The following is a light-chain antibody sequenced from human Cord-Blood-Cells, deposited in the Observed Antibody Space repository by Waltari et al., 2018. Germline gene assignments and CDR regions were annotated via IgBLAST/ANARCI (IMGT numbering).Light chain of an antibody. Sequence: DIQMTQSPSTLSASVGDRVTITCRASQSISSWLAWYQQKPGKAPKLLICYASSLASGVPSRFSGSGSGTEFTLTISSLQPDDLATYYCQQYNSYSWTFGQGTKVEIK. V-gene: IGKV1-5*01. J-gene: IGKJ1*01. CDR1: QSISSW. CDR2: YAS. CDR3: QQYNSYSWT.